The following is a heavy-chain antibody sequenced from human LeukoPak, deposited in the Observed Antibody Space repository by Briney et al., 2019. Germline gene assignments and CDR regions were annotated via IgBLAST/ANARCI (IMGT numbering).Heavy chain of an antibody. J-gene: IGHJ4*02. D-gene: IGHD3-10*01. Sequence: GGSLRLSCSASGFTFSSYAMYWVRQAPGKGREYVSGISGNGGSTYHADAVKGRFTISRDNSKNTLNLQMSSLRAEDTAVYFCVRSYGSGTYIDYWGQGTLVTVSS. V-gene: IGHV3-64D*06. CDR1: GFTFSSYA. CDR2: ISGNGGST. CDR3: VRSYGSGTYIDY.